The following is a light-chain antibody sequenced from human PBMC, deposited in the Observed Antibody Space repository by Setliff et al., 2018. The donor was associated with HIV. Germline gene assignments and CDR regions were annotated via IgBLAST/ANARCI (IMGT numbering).Light chain of an antibody. CDR3: SSNTSSSPLYV. Sequence: ALTQPASVSGSPGQSITISCTGISSDVGDFQSVSWYQQHPGKAPKLMIYEINDRPSGVSNRFSGSKSGNTAPLTISRLQAEDEADYFCSSNTSSSPLYVFATGTKVTVL. V-gene: IGLV2-14*01. CDR1: SSDVGDFQS. J-gene: IGLJ1*01. CDR2: EIN.